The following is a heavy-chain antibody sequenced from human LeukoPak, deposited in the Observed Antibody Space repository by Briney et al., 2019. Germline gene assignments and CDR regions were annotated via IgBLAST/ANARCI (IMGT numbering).Heavy chain of an antibody. CDR1: GFTFSNYE. D-gene: IGHD6-13*01. J-gene: IGHJ4*02. Sequence: GGSLRLSCAASGFTFSNYEMNWVRQAPGKGLEWVSYISISGSTIYYADSVKGRFTISRDNAKNSLYLQMNSLRAEDTAVYYCVKDYGPKQLVFFDSWGQGTLVTVSS. CDR3: VKDYGPKQLVFFDS. CDR2: ISISGSTI. V-gene: IGHV3-48*03.